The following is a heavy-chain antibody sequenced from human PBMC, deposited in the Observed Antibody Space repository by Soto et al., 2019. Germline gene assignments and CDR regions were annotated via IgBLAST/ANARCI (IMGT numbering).Heavy chain of an antibody. V-gene: IGHV3-53*01. CDR1: GFTVSNNY. J-gene: IGHJ4*02. CDR3: TRDPPAVSH. Sequence: EVQLVESGGGLIQPGGSLRLSCAASGFTVSNNYMSWVRQAPGKGLEWVSLIYSGGNTLYADSVRGRFTISRDGSKNTLYLQMNSLRAEDTAVYYGTRDPPAVSHWGQGTLVTVSS. D-gene: IGHD2-2*01. CDR2: IYSGGNT.